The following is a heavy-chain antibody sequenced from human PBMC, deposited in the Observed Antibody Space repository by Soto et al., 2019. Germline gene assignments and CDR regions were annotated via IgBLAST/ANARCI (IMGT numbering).Heavy chain of an antibody. Sequence: SETLSLTCTASGGSISSGDYYWSWIRQPPGKGLEWIGYIYYSGSTYYNPSLKGRVTISVDTSKNQFSLKLSSVTAADTAVYYCARQPYVVPASRFDPWGQGTLVTVSS. V-gene: IGHV4-30-4*01. CDR2: IYYSGST. D-gene: IGHD2-2*01. CDR3: ARQPYVVPASRFDP. CDR1: GGSISSGDYY. J-gene: IGHJ5*02.